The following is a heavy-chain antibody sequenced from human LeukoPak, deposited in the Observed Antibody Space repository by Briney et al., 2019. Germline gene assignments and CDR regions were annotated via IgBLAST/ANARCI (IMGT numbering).Heavy chain of an antibody. D-gene: IGHD3-22*01. J-gene: IGHJ3*02. CDR3: ARVSGITMIVVVVEDPFDI. CDR2: IRSKANSYAT. CDR1: GFTFSGSA. V-gene: IGHV3-73*01. Sequence: PGGSLRLSCTASGFTFSGSAMHWVRQASGKGLEWVGRIRSKANSYATVYAASVKGRFTISRDDSKNTAYLQMNSLKTEDTAVYYCARVSGITMIVVVVEDPFDIWGQGTMVTVSS.